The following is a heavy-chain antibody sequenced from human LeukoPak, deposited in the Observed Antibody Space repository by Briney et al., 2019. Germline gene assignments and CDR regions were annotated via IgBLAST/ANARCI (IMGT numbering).Heavy chain of an antibody. CDR1: GYTFTSYG. CDR3: ARAMVRGVIRDDAFDI. Sequence: ASVKVSCKASGYTFTSYGISWVRQAPGQGLEWMGWISAYNGNTNYAQKLQGRVTMTTDTSTSTAYMELRSLRSDDTAVYYCARAMVRGVIRDDAFDIWGQGTMVTISS. V-gene: IGHV1-18*01. CDR2: ISAYNGNT. J-gene: IGHJ3*02. D-gene: IGHD3-10*01.